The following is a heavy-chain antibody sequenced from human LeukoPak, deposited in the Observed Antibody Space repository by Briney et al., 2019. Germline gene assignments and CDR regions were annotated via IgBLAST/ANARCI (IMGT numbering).Heavy chain of an antibody. D-gene: IGHD4-17*01. J-gene: IGHJ3*02. CDR1: GFMFSGYG. CDR3: ARFYGDYQAFDI. Sequence: GGSLRLSCAASGFMFSGYGMHWVRQAPGKGLEWVAVIWFNGSKQYYADSVKGRFTISRDNSKNTLSLQMNSLRAEDTAVYYCARFYGDYQAFDIWGQGTLVTVSS. CDR2: IWFNGSKQ. V-gene: IGHV3-33*01.